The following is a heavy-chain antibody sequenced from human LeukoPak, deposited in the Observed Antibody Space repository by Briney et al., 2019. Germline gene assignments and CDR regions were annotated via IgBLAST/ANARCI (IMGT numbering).Heavy chain of an antibody. J-gene: IGHJ4*02. V-gene: IGHV3-66*01. CDR3: ARGDGYNFFDS. CDR2: FYIDGNT. D-gene: IGHD5-24*01. CDR1: GFTVSRYY. Sequence: GGSLRLSCAASGFTVSRYYMSWVRQAPGKGLEWVSVFYIDGNTYYADSVRGRFTISRDNSKNTIYLQMNSLRAGDTAVYYCARGDGYNFFDSWGQGTLVTVSS.